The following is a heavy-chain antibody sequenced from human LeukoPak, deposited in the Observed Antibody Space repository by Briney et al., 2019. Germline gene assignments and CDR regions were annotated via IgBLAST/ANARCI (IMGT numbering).Heavy chain of an antibody. Sequence: PSETLSLTCTVSGGSISSYYWSWIRQPPGKGLEWIGYIYYSGSTNYNPSLKSRVTISVDTSKNQFSLKLSSVTAADTAVYYCARMVVVVAATPDWFDPWGQGALVTVSS. CDR1: GGSISSYY. D-gene: IGHD2-15*01. V-gene: IGHV4-59*12. J-gene: IGHJ5*02. CDR3: ARMVVVVAATPDWFDP. CDR2: IYYSGST.